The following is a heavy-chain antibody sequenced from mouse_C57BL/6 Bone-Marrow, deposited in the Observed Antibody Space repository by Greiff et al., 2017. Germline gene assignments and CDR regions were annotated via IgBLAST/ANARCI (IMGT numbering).Heavy chain of an antibody. Sequence: VQLKQPGTELVKPGASVKLSCKASGYTFTSYWMHWVKQRPGQGLEWIGNINPSNGGTNYNEKFKSKATLTVDKSSSTAYMQLSSLTSEDSAVYYCARGGIYYYGSFDYWGQGTTLTVSS. CDR1: GYTFTSYW. D-gene: IGHD1-1*01. CDR2: INPSNGGT. J-gene: IGHJ2*01. V-gene: IGHV1-53*01. CDR3: ARGGIYYYGSFDY.